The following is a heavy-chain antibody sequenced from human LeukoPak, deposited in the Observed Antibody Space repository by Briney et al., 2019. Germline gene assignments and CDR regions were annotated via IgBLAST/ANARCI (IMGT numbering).Heavy chain of an antibody. CDR1: GFTFSSYA. CDR3: AKDPSGSPRYWFDP. V-gene: IGHV3-23*01. CDR2: ISIIGGDA. J-gene: IGHJ5*02. D-gene: IGHD3-9*01. Sequence: GGSLRLSCAASGFTFSSYAMTWVRQAPGKGLECVSTISIIGGDAYYADSVKGRFTISRDNSKNILYLQMNSLRVEDTAMYYCAKDPSGSPRYWFDPWGQGTQVTVSS.